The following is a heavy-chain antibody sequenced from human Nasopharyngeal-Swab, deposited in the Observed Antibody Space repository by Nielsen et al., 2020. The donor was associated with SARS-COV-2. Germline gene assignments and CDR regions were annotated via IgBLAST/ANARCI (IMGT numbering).Heavy chain of an antibody. J-gene: IGHJ4*02. V-gene: IGHV3-7*03. Sequence: GESLKIPCAASGFTFSSYWMSWVRQAPGKGLEWVANIKQDGSEKYYVDSVKGRFTISRDNAKNSLYLQMNSLRAEDTAVYYCARASGSSWDFDYWGQGTLVTVSS. CDR2: IKQDGSEK. D-gene: IGHD6-13*01. CDR1: GFTFSSYW. CDR3: ARASGSSWDFDY.